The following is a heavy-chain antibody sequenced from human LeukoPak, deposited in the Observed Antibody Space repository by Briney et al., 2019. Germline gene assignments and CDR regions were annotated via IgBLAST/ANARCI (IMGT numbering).Heavy chain of an antibody. J-gene: IGHJ4*02. CDR3: ARDRSSGWYDY. V-gene: IGHV3-21*01. Sequence: GGSRRLSCAASGFTFDDYAMHWVRQAPGKGLEWVSSISSSSSYIYYADSVKGRFTISRDNAKNSLYLQMNSLRAEDTAVYYCARDRSSGWYDYWGQGTLVTVSS. D-gene: IGHD6-19*01. CDR1: GFTFDDYA. CDR2: ISSSSSYI.